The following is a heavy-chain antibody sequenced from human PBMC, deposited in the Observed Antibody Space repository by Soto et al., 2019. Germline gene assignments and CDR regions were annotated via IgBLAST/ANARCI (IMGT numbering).Heavy chain of an antibody. CDR1: GYTFTSYG. CDR3: ARENGDYVTEILGYYYYGMDV. V-gene: IGHV1-18*01. J-gene: IGHJ6*02. CDR2: ISAYNGNT. Sequence: QVQLVQSGAEVKKPGASVKVSCKASGYTFTSYGISWVRQAPGQGLEWMGWISAYNGNTNYAQKLQGRVTMTTDTSTSTAYMELRSLRSDDTAVYYCARENGDYVTEILGYYYYGMDVWSQGTTVTVSS. D-gene: IGHD4-17*01.